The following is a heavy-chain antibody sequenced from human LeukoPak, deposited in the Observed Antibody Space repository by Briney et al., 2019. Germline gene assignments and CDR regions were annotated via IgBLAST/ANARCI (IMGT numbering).Heavy chain of an antibody. CDR3: AGDAPSYGSGSFAPSPY. Sequence: SETLSLTCTVSGGSISSGDYYWSWIRQPPGKGLEWIGYIYYSGSTYYNPSLKSRVTISVDTSKNQFSLKLSSVTAADTAVYYCAGDAPSYGSGSFAPSPYWGQGTLVTVSS. V-gene: IGHV4-30-4*01. J-gene: IGHJ4*02. CDR2: IYYSGST. D-gene: IGHD3-10*01. CDR1: GGSISSGDYY.